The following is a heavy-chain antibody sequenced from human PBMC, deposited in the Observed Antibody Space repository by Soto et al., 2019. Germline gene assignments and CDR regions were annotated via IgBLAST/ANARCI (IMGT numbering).Heavy chain of an antibody. J-gene: IGHJ6*04. CDR2: SRRDETKT. CDR1: GFTFSNYW. CDR3: VGGDGYDFWGLMEV. V-gene: IGHV3-74*01. D-gene: IGHD3-3*01. Sequence: EVQLVESGGGLDQPGGSLRLSCATSGFTFSNYWVHWVRQAPGKGLVGVSRSRRDETKTNYADYVKGRFTVSRDNANNTIYRQMSSLRAEDTAVSDCVGGDGYDFWGLMEVWGKVTTVNVSS.